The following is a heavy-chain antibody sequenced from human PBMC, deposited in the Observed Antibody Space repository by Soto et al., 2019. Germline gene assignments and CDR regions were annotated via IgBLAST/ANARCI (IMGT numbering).Heavy chain of an antibody. Sequence: LVTLSLTWSFSGFSRNNYCLSWIRQPPGKGLEYIGYIYYSGSTNYNSSLKRRVTIPLDTSKNQFSLKLSSLTAADTAVYFCARLSRLLWPRFDSWGQGTLVPGSS. CDR3: ARLSRLLWPRFDS. V-gene: IGHV4-59*01. D-gene: IGHD2-21*02. J-gene: IGHJ4*02. CDR2: IYYSGST. CDR1: GFSRNNYC.